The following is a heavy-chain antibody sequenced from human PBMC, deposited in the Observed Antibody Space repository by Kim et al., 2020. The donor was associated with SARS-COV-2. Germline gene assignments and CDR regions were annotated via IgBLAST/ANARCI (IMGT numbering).Heavy chain of an antibody. D-gene: IGHD3-16*01. CDR3: ARDEVPTVLGMEDV. CDR2: IDPNSGDT. V-gene: IGHV1-2*02. Sequence: ASVKVSCKASGYTFTDFFIHWVRQAPGQGLEWMGWIDPNSGDTHYAQSFQGRVTMTTDTSISTVYLNLSRLRSKDTAVYYCARDEVPTVLGMEDVWGRGTTVTVSS. CDR1: GYTFTDFF. J-gene: IGHJ6*02.